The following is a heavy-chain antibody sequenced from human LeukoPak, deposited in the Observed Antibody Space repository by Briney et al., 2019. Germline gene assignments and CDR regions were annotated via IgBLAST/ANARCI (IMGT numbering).Heavy chain of an antibody. J-gene: IGHJ4*02. CDR1: GFNFSSFV. CDR3: AKKSPIFGVVIPLFDY. V-gene: IGHV3-23*01. Sequence: GGSLRLSCAGSGFNFSSFVMTWVRQAPGKGLEWVSSISASGRSTYYADSVKGRFTISRDNSKNTLYLQVNSLRAEDTAVYHCAKKSPIFGVVIPLFDYWGQGTLVTVSS. CDR2: ISASGRST. D-gene: IGHD3-3*01.